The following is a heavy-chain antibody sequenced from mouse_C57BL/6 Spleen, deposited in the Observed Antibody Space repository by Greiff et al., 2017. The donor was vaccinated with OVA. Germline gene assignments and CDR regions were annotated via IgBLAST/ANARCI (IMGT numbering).Heavy chain of an antibody. D-gene: IGHD1-1*01. Sequence: QVQLQQPGAELVRPGSSVKLSCKASGYTFTSYWMHWVKQRPIQGLEWIGNIDPSDSETHYNQKFKDKATLTVDKSSSTAYMQLSSLTSEDSAVYYCAGPYGSSPAWFAYWGQGTLVTVSA. CDR1: GYTFTSYW. CDR3: AGPYGSSPAWFAY. V-gene: IGHV1-52*01. J-gene: IGHJ3*01. CDR2: IDPSDSET.